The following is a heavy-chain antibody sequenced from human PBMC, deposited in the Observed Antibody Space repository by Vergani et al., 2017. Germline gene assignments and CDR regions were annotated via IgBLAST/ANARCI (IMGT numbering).Heavy chain of an antibody. CDR3: AKDNYYDSSGYSFEY. D-gene: IGHD3-22*01. Sequence: EVQLVESGGGLVQPGRSLRLSCAASGFTFDDYAMHWVRQAPGKGLEWVSGISWNSGSIGYADSVKGRFTISRDNAKNSLYLQMNSLRAEDTALYYCAKDNYYDSSGYSFEYWGQGTLVTVSS. J-gene: IGHJ4*02. V-gene: IGHV3-9*01. CDR2: ISWNSGSI. CDR1: GFTFDDYA.